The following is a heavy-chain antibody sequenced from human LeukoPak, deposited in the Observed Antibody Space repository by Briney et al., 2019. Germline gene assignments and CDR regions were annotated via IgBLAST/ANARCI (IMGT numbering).Heavy chain of an antibody. J-gene: IGHJ4*02. V-gene: IGHV3-74*01. CDR2: IRSDGTIT. CDR1: GFTFSSYW. Sequence: GGSLRLSCAASGFTFSSYWMHWVRQAPGKGLAWVSVIRSDGTITTYADSVKGRFTISRDTAKNTLYLQMNSLRAEDTAVYYCARDGRSGNFDKWGQGTLVSVSS. CDR3: ARDGRSGNFDK. D-gene: IGHD1-26*01.